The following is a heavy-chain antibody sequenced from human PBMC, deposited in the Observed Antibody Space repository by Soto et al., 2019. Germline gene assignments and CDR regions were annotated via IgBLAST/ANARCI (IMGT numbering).Heavy chain of an antibody. D-gene: IGHD1-26*01. CDR3: AREVGAKVWFDY. CDR2: ISYDGSNK. CDR1: GFTFSSYA. J-gene: IGHJ4*02. V-gene: IGHV3-30-3*01. Sequence: QVQLVESGGGVVQPGRSLRLSCAASGFTFSSYAMHWVRQAPGKGLEWVAVISYDGSNKYYADSVKGRFTISRDNSKNTLYLQMNSLRAEDTAVYYCAREVGAKVWFDYCGQGTLVTVSS.